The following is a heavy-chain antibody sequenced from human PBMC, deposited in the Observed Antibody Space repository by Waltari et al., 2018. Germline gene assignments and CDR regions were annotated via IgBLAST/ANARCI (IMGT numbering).Heavy chain of an antibody. J-gene: IGHJ4*02. Sequence: QGQLVESGGGVVQPGGSLRLSCAASGFTFSNFGMHWVRQAPGKGLGWVTFGRSDGNTKYYGDSVRGRFTISRDDSKNTLYLQMSSLRAEDTAVYYCAKDLTSFGVGYYCDSWGQGTLVTVSS. D-gene: IGHD3-3*01. CDR3: AKDLTSFGVGYYCDS. CDR1: GFTFSNFG. CDR2: GRSDGNTK. V-gene: IGHV3-30*02.